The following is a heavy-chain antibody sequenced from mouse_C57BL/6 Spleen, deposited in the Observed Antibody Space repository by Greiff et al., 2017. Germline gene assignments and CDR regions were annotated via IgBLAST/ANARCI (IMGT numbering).Heavy chain of an antibody. CDR3: ARRIYDYDDGYYAMDY. V-gene: IGHV5-17*01. CDR1: GFTFSDYG. J-gene: IGHJ4*01. Sequence: EVMLVESGGGLVKPGGSLKLSCAASGFTFSDYGMHWVRQAPEKGLAWVAYISSGSSTIYYADTVQGRFTISRANDKNTLFLQMTSLKSEDTAMYYCARRIYDYDDGYYAMDYWGQGTSVTVSS. D-gene: IGHD2-4*01. CDR2: ISSGSSTI.